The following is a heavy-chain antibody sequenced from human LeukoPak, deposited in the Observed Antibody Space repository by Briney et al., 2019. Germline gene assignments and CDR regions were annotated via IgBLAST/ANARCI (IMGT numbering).Heavy chain of an antibody. CDR1: GFTFSDSA. V-gene: IGHV3-23*01. CDR2: ISGSGGST. J-gene: IGHJ6*03. D-gene: IGHD3-22*01. Sequence: GGSLRLSCAASGFTFSDSAMSWVRQAPGEGLECVSGISGSGGSTYYADSVKGRFTIPRDNSKNTLYLQMNSLRAEDMAVYYCAKRRGDHYDSSGYRYYYYYMDIWGKGTTVTVSS. CDR3: AKRRGDHYDSSGYRYYYYYMDI.